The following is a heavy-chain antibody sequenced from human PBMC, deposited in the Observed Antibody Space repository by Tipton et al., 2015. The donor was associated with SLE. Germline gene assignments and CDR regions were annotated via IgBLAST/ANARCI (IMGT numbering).Heavy chain of an antibody. V-gene: IGHV4-38-2*02. CDR2: LYHSGDT. CDR1: GYSITTGYY. D-gene: IGHD3-10*01. J-gene: IGHJ4*02. Sequence: TLSLTCTVSGYSITTGYYWGWIRQPPGKGLEWIGSLYHSGDTHYNPSLESRVTISVDTSSNQVSLKLSSVTAADTAIYYCARALGDQHFDLWGQGTLVPVSS. CDR3: ARALGDQHFDL.